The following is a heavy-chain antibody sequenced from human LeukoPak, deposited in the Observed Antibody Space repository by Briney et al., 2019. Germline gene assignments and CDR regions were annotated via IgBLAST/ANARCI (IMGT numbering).Heavy chain of an antibody. D-gene: IGHD1-26*01. J-gene: IGHJ4*02. V-gene: IGHV5-51*01. Sequence: GESLKISCKGSGYSFTSYWIGWVRQMPGKGLEWMGIIYPGDSDTRYGPSFQGQVTISADKSISTAYLQWSSLKASDTAMYYCARLPDSGSYFAVRAYYFDYWGQGILVTVSS. CDR3: ARLPDSGSYFAVRAYYFDY. CDR2: IYPGDSDT. CDR1: GYSFTSYW.